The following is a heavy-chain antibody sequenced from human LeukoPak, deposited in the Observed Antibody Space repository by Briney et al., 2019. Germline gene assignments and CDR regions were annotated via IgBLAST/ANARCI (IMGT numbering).Heavy chain of an antibody. V-gene: IGHV1-2*02. Sequence: ASVKVFCWASGYNFTGYYMIWGRQATGHGLEGRGWINPNSGGTNYAQKFQGSVTMTRDTSISTAYMALSMLRSDDTAVYSCARDEIARRGYGMDVWGQGTTVTVSS. J-gene: IGHJ6*02. CDR3: ARDEIARRGYGMDV. CDR1: GYNFTGYY. CDR2: INPNSGGT. D-gene: IGHD5-24*01.